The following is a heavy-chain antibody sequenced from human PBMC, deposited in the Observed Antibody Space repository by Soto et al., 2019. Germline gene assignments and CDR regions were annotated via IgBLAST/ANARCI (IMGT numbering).Heavy chain of an antibody. V-gene: IGHV3-23*01. CDR3: AKDSRAGGNYGFYSDF. D-gene: IGHD1-7*01. J-gene: IGHJ4*02. CDR1: GLTFSSYG. Sequence: GGSLRLSCAASGLTFSSYGMTWVRQAPGKGLEWVSFSSATGAGTYYADSVKGRFTISRDNSKNTLYLQMTSLRADDTAVYYCAKDSRAGGNYGFYSDFWGQGALVTVSS. CDR2: SSATGAGT.